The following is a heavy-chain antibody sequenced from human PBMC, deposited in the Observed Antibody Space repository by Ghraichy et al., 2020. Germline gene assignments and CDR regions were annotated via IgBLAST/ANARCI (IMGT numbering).Heavy chain of an antibody. J-gene: IGHJ4*02. V-gene: IGHV4-59*01. CDR2: IYYSGST. CDR1: GDSIRSYY. CDR3: ARLVGFYSSSFDY. D-gene: IGHD6-13*01. Sequence: SQTLSLTCTVSGDSIRSYYWSWIRQPPGKGLEWIGYIYYSGSTNYNPSLKSRVTISVDTSKNQFSLKLSSVTAADTAVYYCARLVGFYSSSFDYWGQGTLVTVSS.